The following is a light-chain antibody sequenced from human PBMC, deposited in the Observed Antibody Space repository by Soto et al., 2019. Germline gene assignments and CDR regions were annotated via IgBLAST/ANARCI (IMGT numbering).Light chain of an antibody. CDR2: SNN. J-gene: IGLJ2*01. CDR1: SSNIGINT. Sequence: QSVLTQPPSASGTPGQRVTISCSGGSSNIGINTVNWYQQLPGTAPKLLMHSNNLRPSGVPERISGSKSGTSASLAISGLRSEDEAVYYCASWDDRLGDVIFGGGTKVTVL. CDR3: ASWDDRLGDVI. V-gene: IGLV1-47*02.